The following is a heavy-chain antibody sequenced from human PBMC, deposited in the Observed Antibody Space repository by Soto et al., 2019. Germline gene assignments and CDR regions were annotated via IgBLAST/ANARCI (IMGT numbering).Heavy chain of an antibody. Sequence: GASVKVSCKASGYTFTSYGISWVRQAPGQGLEWMGWISAYNGNTNYAQKLQGRVTMTTDTSTSTAYMELRSLRSDDTAVYYCARVEIPVAIYVGYYYYGMDVWGQGTTVTVSS. CDR1: GYTFTSYG. CDR3: ARVEIPVAIYVGYYYYGMDV. V-gene: IGHV1-18*01. J-gene: IGHJ6*02. D-gene: IGHD2-2*02. CDR2: ISAYNGNT.